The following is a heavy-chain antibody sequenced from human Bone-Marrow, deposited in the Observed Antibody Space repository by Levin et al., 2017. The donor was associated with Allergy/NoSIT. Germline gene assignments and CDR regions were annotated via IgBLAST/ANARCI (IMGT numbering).Heavy chain of an antibody. J-gene: IGHJ2*01. CDR3: ATGTMIAEDPSENNWYFDL. D-gene: IGHD3-22*01. V-gene: IGHV1-24*01. CDR1: GYTLTKLC. CDR2: YDPEDGET. Sequence: ASVKVSCKVSGYTLTKLCMHWVRHAPGKGLEWMGGYDPEDGETIYAQKFQGRVTMTEDTATDTAYMELSSLRSEDMAVYYCATGTMIAEDPSENNWYFDLWGRGTLVTVSS.